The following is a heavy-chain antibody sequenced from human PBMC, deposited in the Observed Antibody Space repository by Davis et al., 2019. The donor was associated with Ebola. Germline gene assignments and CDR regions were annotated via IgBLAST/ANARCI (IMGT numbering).Heavy chain of an antibody. CDR2: IYYSGST. D-gene: IGHD1-26*01. V-gene: IGHV4-61*01. CDR3: ARQWELLNY. J-gene: IGHJ4*02. CDR1: GGSVSSGSYY. Sequence: SETLSLTCTVSGGSVSSGSYYWSWIRQPPGKGLEWIGYIYYSGSTNYNPSLKSRVTISVDTSKNQFSLKLSSVTAADTAVYYCARQWELLNYWGQGTLVTVSS.